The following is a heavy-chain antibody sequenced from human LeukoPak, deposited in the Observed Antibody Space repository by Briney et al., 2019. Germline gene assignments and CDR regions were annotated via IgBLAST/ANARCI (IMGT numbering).Heavy chain of an antibody. V-gene: IGHV3-23*01. CDR1: GFTFSSYA. D-gene: IGHD2-15*01. CDR3: AKYVVVVAATHYFDY. CDR2: ISGSGGST. Sequence: GGSLRLSCAASGFTFSSYAMSWVRQAPGKGLEWVSAISGSGGSTYYADSVKGRFTISRDNSKNTLYLQMNSLRAEDMAVYYCAKYVVVVAATHYFDYWGQGTLVTVSS. J-gene: IGHJ4*02.